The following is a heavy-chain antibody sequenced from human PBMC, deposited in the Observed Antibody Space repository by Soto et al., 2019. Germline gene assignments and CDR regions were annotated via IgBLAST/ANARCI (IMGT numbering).Heavy chain of an antibody. CDR1: GFTFSSFA. D-gene: IGHD2-21*01. V-gene: IGHV3-23*01. J-gene: IGHJ4*02. CDR2: VFGHGGGP. Sequence: EVQLLESGGDLVQPGGSLRLSCAASGFTFSSFAMSWVRQAPGKGLEWVSGVFGHGGGPDYADPVKGRFTISRDNSKNTLFLQMSSLRVDDTAIYYCAKMRGMEVWDYSLDYWGQGTLVTVSS. CDR3: AKMRGMEVWDYSLDY.